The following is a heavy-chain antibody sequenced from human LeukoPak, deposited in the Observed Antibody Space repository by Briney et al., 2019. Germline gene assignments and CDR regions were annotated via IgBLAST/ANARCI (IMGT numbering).Heavy chain of an antibody. CDR3: MREGEGPLSKDFDY. CDR2: IGPHSTFT. CDR1: GFTFTDHY. Sequence: APMKVSCESSGFTFTDHYIHWVRQGPGQGLEWMGYIGPHSTFTSSPQEFQGRVTMTRDASMSTAYMELTRLTSDDTAVYYCMREGEGPLSKDFDYWGQGTLVTVSS. J-gene: IGHJ4*02. D-gene: IGHD2/OR15-2a*01. V-gene: IGHV1-2*02.